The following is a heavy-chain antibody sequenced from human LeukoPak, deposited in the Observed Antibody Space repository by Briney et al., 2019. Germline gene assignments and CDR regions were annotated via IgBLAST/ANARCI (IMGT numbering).Heavy chain of an antibody. CDR3: ASTTPRTQFAFDI. CDR2: ISGSGGTT. V-gene: IGHV3-23*01. CDR1: GFTFSSYA. Sequence: GGSPRLSCAASGFTFSSYAMSWVRQAPGKGLEWVSAISGSGGTTYYADSVKGRFTISRDNSKNTLYLQMNSLRAEDTAVYYCASTTPRTQFAFDIWGQGTMVTVSS. J-gene: IGHJ3*02. D-gene: IGHD2/OR15-2a*01.